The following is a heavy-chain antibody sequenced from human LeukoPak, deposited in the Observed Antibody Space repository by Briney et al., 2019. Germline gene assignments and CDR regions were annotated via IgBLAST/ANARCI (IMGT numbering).Heavy chain of an antibody. Sequence: GASVKVSCKASGGTFSSYAISWVRQAPGQGLEWMGGIIPIFGTANYAQKFQGRVTITADESTSTAYMGLSSLRSEDTAVYYCARARGDGVVITPLGGMDVWGQGTTVTVSS. V-gene: IGHV1-69*01. D-gene: IGHD3-22*01. CDR3: ARARGDGVVITPLGGMDV. CDR1: GGTFSSYA. CDR2: IIPIFGTA. J-gene: IGHJ6*02.